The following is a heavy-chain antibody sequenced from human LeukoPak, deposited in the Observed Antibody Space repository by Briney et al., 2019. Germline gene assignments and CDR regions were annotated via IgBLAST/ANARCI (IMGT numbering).Heavy chain of an antibody. CDR3: ARARRNQLGAFDI. CDR1: GGSISRYY. J-gene: IGHJ3*02. CDR2: IYYSGST. Sequence: PSETLSLTCTVSGGSISRYYWSWIRQPPGKGLEWIGYIYYSGSTNYNPSLKSRVTISVDTSKNQFSLKLSSVTAADTSVYYCARARRNQLGAFDIWGQGTMVTVSS. V-gene: IGHV4-59*01. D-gene: IGHD1-14*01.